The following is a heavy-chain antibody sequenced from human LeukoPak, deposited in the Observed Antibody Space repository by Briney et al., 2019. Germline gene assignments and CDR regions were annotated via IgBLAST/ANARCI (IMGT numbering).Heavy chain of an antibody. V-gene: IGHV3-21*01. CDR1: GFTFSSYS. CDR3: ARGVVVVVAAIDY. J-gene: IGHJ4*02. CDR2: ISSSSSYI. D-gene: IGHD2-15*01. Sequence: PGGSLRLSCAASGFTFSSYSMNWVRQAPGKGLEWVSSISSSSSYIYYADSVKGRFTTSRDNAKNSLYLQMNSLRAEDTAVYYCARGVVVVVAAIDYWGQGTLVTVSS.